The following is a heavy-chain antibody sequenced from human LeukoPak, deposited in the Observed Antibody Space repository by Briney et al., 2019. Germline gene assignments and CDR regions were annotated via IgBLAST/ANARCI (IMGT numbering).Heavy chain of an antibody. CDR1: GFTFDDYG. J-gene: IGHJ4*02. Sequence: GGSLRLSCAASGFTFDDYGMSWVRQAPGKGLEWVANIKQEGSARYYVDSVTGRFTISRDNAMNSLYLQMNSLRVEDTAVYYCARDPGIAAAGTVGYFDSWGQGILVTVSS. V-gene: IGHV3-7*01. CDR2: IKQEGSAR. CDR3: ARDPGIAAAGTVGYFDS. D-gene: IGHD6-13*01.